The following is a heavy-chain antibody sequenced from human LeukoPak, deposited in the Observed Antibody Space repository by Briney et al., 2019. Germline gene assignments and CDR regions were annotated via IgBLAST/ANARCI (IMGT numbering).Heavy chain of an antibody. Sequence: SETLSLTRTVSGGSISRYYWSWIRQPPGKGLEWIRYIYYSGSTNYNPSLKSRVTISVDTSKNQFSLKLSSVTAADTAVYYCAREYYYDSSGGVVAFDIWGQGTMVTVSS. D-gene: IGHD3-22*01. CDR2: IYYSGST. J-gene: IGHJ3*02. V-gene: IGHV4-59*01. CDR1: GGSISRYY. CDR3: AREYYYDSSGGVVAFDI.